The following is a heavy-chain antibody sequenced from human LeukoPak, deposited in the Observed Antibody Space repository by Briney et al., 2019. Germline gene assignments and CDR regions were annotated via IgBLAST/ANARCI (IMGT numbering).Heavy chain of an antibody. Sequence: PSETLSLTCTVSGGSISSGSYYWSWIRQPAGKGLEWIGRIYTSGSTNYNPSLKSRVTISVDTSKNQFSLKLSSVTAADTAVYYCARVLGEGSSILDYWGQGTLVTVSS. D-gene: IGHD3-10*01. CDR1: GGSISSGSYY. J-gene: IGHJ4*02. V-gene: IGHV4-61*02. CDR3: ARVLGEGSSILDY. CDR2: IYTSGST.